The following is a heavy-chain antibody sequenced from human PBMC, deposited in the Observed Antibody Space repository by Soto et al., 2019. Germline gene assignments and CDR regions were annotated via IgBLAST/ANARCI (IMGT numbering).Heavy chain of an antibody. CDR3: ARVYYGSGIIEY. V-gene: IGHV4-39*01. D-gene: IGHD3-10*01. CDR2: IHYSGST. J-gene: IGHJ4*02. CDR1: GGSISSSSYY. Sequence: QLQLQESGPGLVKPSETLSLTCTVSGGSISSSSYYWGWIRQPPGKGLEWIGSIHYSGSTYYKASLKSRVTISVDTSMNQFSLKLSSVTAADTAVYYCARVYYGSGIIEYWGQGTLVTVSS.